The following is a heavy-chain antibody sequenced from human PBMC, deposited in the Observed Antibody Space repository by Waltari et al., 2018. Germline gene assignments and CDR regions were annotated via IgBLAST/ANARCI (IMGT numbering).Heavy chain of an antibody. Sequence: QVQLQESGPGLVKPSQTLSLTCTVSGCSISSGDYYWRWIRQPPGKGLEWIGSIYHSGSTYYNPSLKSRVTISVDTSKNQFSLKLSSVTAADTAVYYCARRSGSGSYAFDIWGQGTMVTVSS. CDR2: IYHSGST. V-gene: IGHV4-38-2*02. CDR3: ARRSGSGSYAFDI. J-gene: IGHJ3*02. D-gene: IGHD3-10*01. CDR1: GCSISSGDYY.